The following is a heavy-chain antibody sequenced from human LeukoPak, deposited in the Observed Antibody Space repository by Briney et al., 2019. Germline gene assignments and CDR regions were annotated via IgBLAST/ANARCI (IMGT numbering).Heavy chain of an antibody. V-gene: IGHV3-30*02. CDR3: AKGTPPDPSSPTRLDY. Sequence: PGGSLRLSCAASGFTFSKYGMHWVRQAPGKGLEWVAFIRYDGSNKYYADSVKGRFTISRDNSKNTLYLQMNSLRAEDTAVYYCAKGTPPDPSSPTRLDYWGQGTLVTVSS. CDR2: IRYDGSNK. J-gene: IGHJ4*02. CDR1: GFTFSKYG. D-gene: IGHD6-6*01.